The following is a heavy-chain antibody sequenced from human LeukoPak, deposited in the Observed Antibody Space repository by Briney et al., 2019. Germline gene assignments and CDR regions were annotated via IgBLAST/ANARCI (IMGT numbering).Heavy chain of an antibody. CDR1: GYTFTNYG. J-gene: IGHJ4*02. V-gene: IGHV1-18*01. CDR2: ISAYNGNT. Sequence: GASVKVSCKTSGYTFTNYGISWMRQAPGLGLEWMGWISAYNGNTNYAQKLQGRVTMTTDTSTSTAYMELRSLRSDDTAVYYCARALWFGESQGYFDYWGQGTLVTVSS. D-gene: IGHD3-10*01. CDR3: ARALWFGESQGYFDY.